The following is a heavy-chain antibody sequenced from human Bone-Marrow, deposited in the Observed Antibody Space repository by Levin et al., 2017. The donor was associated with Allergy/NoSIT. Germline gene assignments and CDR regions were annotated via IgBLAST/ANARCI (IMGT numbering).Heavy chain of an antibody. CDR2: ISSSGSTI. CDR1: GFTFSSYE. CDR3: ARDNCSGGSCYVVPDWFDP. Sequence: LSLTCAASGFTFSSYEMNWVRQAPGKGLEWVSYISSSGSTIYYADSVKGRFTISRDNAKNSLYLQMNSLRAEDTAVYYCARDNCSGGSCYVVPDWFDPWGQGTLVTVSS. J-gene: IGHJ5*02. D-gene: IGHD2-15*01. V-gene: IGHV3-48*03.